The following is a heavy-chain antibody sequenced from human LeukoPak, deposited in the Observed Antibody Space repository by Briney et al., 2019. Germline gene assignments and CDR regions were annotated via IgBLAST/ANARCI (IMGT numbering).Heavy chain of an antibody. Sequence: PGGSLRLSCAASGFTFSSYAMSWVRQAPGKGLEWVPSVFGSGGSTYYADSVKGRFTISRDNSKNTLYLQMNSLRAEDTAVYYCAKVSRGYCRGGTCYYYYGMDVWGQGTTVTVSS. V-gene: IGHV3-23*01. CDR3: AKVSRGYCRGGTCYYYYGMDV. CDR1: GFTFSSYA. CDR2: VFGSGGST. J-gene: IGHJ6*02. D-gene: IGHD2-15*01.